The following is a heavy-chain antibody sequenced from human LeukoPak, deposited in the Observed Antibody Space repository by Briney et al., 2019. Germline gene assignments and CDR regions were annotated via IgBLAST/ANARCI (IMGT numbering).Heavy chain of an antibody. J-gene: IGHJ4*02. D-gene: IGHD3-9*01. CDR3: AKDFSYYDILTGLNYFDY. V-gene: IGHV3-30*02. Sequence: GGSLRLSCAASGFIFSNYGIHWVRQAPGKGLEWVAFIRYDGSDKYYTDSVKGRFTISRDNSKSTLYLQMGSLRAEDTAMYYCAKDFSYYDILTGLNYFDYWGQGTQVTVSS. CDR1: GFIFSNYG. CDR2: IRYDGSDK.